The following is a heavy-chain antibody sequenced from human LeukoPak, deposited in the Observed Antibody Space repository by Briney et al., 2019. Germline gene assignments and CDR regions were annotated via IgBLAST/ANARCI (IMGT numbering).Heavy chain of an antibody. D-gene: IGHD1-26*01. V-gene: IGHV4-30-2*01. CDR1: GGSISSGGYS. CDR3: ARAPLGEPYFDY. CDR2: IYHSGST. Sequence: PSQTLSLTCAVSGGSISSGGYSWSWIRQPPGKGLEWIGYIYHSGSTYYNPSLKSRVTISVDRSKNQFSLKLSSVTAADTAVYYCARAPLGEPYFDYWGQGTLVTVSS. J-gene: IGHJ4*02.